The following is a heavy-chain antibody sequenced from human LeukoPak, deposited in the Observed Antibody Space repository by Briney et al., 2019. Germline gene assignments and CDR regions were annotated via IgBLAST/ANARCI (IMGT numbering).Heavy chain of an antibody. J-gene: IGHJ4*02. Sequence: GGSLRLSCAGSGFTFNNYAMSWVRQAPGKGLEWVPSISGSGISTYYGDSVKGRFTISRDNSKNTLYLQMHSLRVEDTAVYYCSGVQCTSTSCPYFWGQGTLVTVSS. D-gene: IGHD2-2*01. CDR2: ISGSGIST. CDR3: SGVQCTSTSCPYF. V-gene: IGHV3-23*01. CDR1: GFTFNNYA.